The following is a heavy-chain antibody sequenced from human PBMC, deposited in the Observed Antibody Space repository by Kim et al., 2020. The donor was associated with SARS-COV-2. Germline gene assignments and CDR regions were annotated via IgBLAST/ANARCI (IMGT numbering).Heavy chain of an antibody. CDR2: IKEDGGEK. CDR3: VICSHRDEDK. CDR1: GFTFSDYW. J-gene: IGHJ4*02. V-gene: IGHV3-7*01. Sequence: GGSLRLSCVASGFTFSDYWMSWARQAPGRGLEWVATIKEDGGEKYYVDSVKGRFTISRDNARRSLYLQMNSLRAGDMAMYYCVICSHRDEDKWGQRTLVTVSS. D-gene: IGHD2-8*01.